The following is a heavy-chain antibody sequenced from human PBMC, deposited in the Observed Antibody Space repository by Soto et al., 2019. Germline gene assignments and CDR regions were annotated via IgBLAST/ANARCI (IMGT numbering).Heavy chain of an antibody. CDR3: ARQAARNYIDS. J-gene: IGHJ4*02. V-gene: IGHV3-11*01. CDR1: GFTFTDYS. CDR2: IDSRGRTL. Sequence: GGSLRLSWAASGFTFTDYSMSWIRQAPGKGLEWLAFIDSRGRTLSYADSVKGRFTISRDNAKNSLYLQMHSLRADDTAVYYCARQAARNYIDSWGQGDVVTVSS. D-gene: IGHD6-6*01.